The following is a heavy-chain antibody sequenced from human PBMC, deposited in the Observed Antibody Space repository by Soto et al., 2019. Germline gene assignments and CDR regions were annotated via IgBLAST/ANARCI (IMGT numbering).Heavy chain of an antibody. J-gene: IGHJ1*01. V-gene: IGHV3-21*01. CDR3: ARDGGGATEH. CDR2: ISSSSSYI. D-gene: IGHD1-26*01. Sequence: EVQLVESGGGLVKPGGSLRLSCVASGFTFSSYSMNWVRQAPGKGLEWVSSISSSSSYIYYADSVKGRFTISRDNAKNSLYLQMNSLGAEDTAVYYCARDGGGATEHWGQGTLVTVSS. CDR1: GFTFSSYS.